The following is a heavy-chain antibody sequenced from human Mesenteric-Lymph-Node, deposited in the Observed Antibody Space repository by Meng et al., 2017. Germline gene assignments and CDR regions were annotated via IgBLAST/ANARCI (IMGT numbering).Heavy chain of an antibody. V-gene: IGHV3-23*01. CDR2: ISGSGGSP. Sequence: GGSLRLSCAASGFTFSSYAMSWVRQAPGKGLEWVSAISGSGGSPYYADSVKGSFTTSRDNSKTTLYLQMNSLRAEDKAVYYCAKFIAAMTPNDLRVLEWLLEAMDVWGQGTTVTVSS. J-gene: IGHJ6*02. CDR3: AKFIAAMTPNDLRVLEWLLEAMDV. CDR1: GFTFSSYA. D-gene: IGHD3-3*01.